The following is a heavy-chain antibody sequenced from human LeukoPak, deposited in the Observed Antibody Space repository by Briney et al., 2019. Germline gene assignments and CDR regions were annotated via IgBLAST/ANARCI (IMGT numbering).Heavy chain of an antibody. CDR2: INRDGSEK. CDR3: ARFRLFNWFDP. D-gene: IGHD6-25*01. J-gene: IGHJ5*02. V-gene: IGHV3-7*01. CDR1: RFIFSNYW. Sequence: GGSLRLSCAASRFIFSNYWMSWVRQAPGKGLEWVANINRDGSEKYYMDSVKGRFTISRDNAKNSLYLQMNSLRAEDTAVYYCARFRLFNWFDPWGQGTLVTVSS.